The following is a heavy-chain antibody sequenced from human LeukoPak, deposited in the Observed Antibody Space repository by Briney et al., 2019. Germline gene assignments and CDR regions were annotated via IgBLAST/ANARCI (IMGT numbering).Heavy chain of an antibody. CDR2: IYYSGST. CDR1: GGSFSSYY. CDR3: ARLHGSGSYHYYYYYMDV. V-gene: IGHV4-39*07. J-gene: IGHJ6*03. D-gene: IGHD3-10*01. Sequence: PSETLSLTCAVYGGSFSSYYWGWIRQPPGKGLEWIGSIYYSGSTYYNPSLKSRVTISVDTSKNQFSLKLSSVTAADTAVYYCARLHGSGSYHYYYYYMDVWGKGTTVTVSS.